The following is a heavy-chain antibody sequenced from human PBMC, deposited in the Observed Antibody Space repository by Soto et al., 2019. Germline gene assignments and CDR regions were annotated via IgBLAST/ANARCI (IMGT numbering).Heavy chain of an antibody. CDR1: GYSFTSYL. Sequence: PXESLKISCQSSGYSFTSYLIGLVRQMPGKGLECMGIIYPSDSDTRYSPSFQGQVTISVDKSISTAYLQWSSLKASDTAMYYCVRATGASTNYFDYWGQGALVTVSS. CDR3: VRATGASTNYFDY. D-gene: IGHD7-27*01. V-gene: IGHV5-51*01. CDR2: IYPSDSDT. J-gene: IGHJ4*01.